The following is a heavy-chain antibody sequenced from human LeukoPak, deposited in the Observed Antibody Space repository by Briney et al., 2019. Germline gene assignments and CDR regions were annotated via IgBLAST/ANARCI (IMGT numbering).Heavy chain of an antibody. CDR3: ARDPSSWPHLSNYYYGMDV. D-gene: IGHD6-13*01. CDR1: GFTFDDYA. CDR2: ISSSGSTI. Sequence: GRSLRLSCAASGFTFDDYAMHWVRQAPGKGLEWVSYISSSGSTIYYADSVKGRFTISRDNAKNSLYLQMNSLRDEDTAVYYCARDPSSWPHLSNYYYGMDVWGQGTTVTVSS. V-gene: IGHV3-48*02. J-gene: IGHJ6*02.